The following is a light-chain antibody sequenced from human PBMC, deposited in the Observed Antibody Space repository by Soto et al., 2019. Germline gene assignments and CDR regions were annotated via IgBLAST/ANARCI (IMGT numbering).Light chain of an antibody. V-gene: IGLV2-14*01. CDR1: SSDVGGYNY. J-gene: IGLJ1*01. CDR2: EVS. Sequence: QSALTQPASVSGSPGQSITTSCTGTSSDVGGYNYVSWYQQHPGKAPKLIIYEVSNRPSGVSNRFSGSKSGNTASLTISGLQAEDEADYYCNSYTSKSTGVFGTGTKVTAL. CDR3: NSYTSKSTGV.